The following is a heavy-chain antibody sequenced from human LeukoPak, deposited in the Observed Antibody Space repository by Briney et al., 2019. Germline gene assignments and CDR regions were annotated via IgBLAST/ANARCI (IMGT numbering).Heavy chain of an antibody. V-gene: IGHV3-23*01. CDR1: GFTFSNYA. J-gene: IGHJ4*02. CDR2: VSGSGGGT. D-gene: IGHD3/OR15-3a*01. Sequence: GGSLRLSCAASGFTFSNYAMSWVRQAPGKGLEWVSAVSGSGGGTYYADSVKGRFTISRDNSKNTLYLQMNSLRAEDTAVYYCAKSFWTGYFDYWGQGTLVTVSS. CDR3: AKSFWTGYFDY.